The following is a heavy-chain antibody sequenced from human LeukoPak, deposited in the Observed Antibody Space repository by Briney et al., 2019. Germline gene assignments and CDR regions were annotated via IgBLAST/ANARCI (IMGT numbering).Heavy chain of an antibody. D-gene: IGHD3-10*01. J-gene: IGHJ4*02. V-gene: IGHV4-59*02. Sequence: PSETLSLTRSVSGASVSSDYWNLIRQSPGRGLEWIGYTHYRGDINYTPSLKSRLTMSVDASSNQVSLKLSSVTAADAAVYYCGRNLGSGSDHWGQGTLVTVSS. CDR1: GASVSSDY. CDR3: GRNLGSGSDH. CDR2: THYRGDI.